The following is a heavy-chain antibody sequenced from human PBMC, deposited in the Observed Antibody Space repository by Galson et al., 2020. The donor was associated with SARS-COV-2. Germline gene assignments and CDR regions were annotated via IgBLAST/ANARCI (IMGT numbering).Heavy chain of an antibody. V-gene: IGHV4-39*01. Sequence: SETLSLTCTVSGGSISSSSYYWGCNRPPPGKGLEWIGRIYYSGSTYYNQSLKSRVTISVDTSKNQFSLKLSSVTAADTAVYYCARHRGYSYGTYYFDYWGQGTLVTVSS. J-gene: IGHJ4*02. CDR1: GGSISSSSYY. CDR3: ARHRGYSYGTYYFDY. CDR2: IYYSGST. D-gene: IGHD5-18*01.